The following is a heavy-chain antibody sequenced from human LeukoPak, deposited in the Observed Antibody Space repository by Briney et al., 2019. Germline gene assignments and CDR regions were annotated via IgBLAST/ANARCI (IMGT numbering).Heavy chain of an antibody. CDR1: GYTFTGYY. V-gene: IGHV1-2*02. CDR2: INPNSGGT. Sequence: ASVKVSCKASGYTFTGYYTHWVRQAPGQGLEWMGWINPNSGGTNYAQKFQGRVTMTRDTSISTAYMGLSRLRSDDTAVYYCAREGAAGTQHDAFDIWGQGTMVTVSS. CDR3: AREGAAGTQHDAFDI. J-gene: IGHJ3*02. D-gene: IGHD6-13*01.